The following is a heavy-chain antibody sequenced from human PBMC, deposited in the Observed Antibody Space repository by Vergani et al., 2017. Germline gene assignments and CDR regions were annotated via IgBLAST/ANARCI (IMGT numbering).Heavy chain of an antibody. CDR1: GFTFSSYA. V-gene: IGHV3-23*01. CDR2: ISGPGLST. J-gene: IGHJ4*01. Sequence: EVQLLESGGGLVQPGGSLRLSCAASGFTFSSYAVSWVRQAPGRGLAWVSSISGPGLSTYYADSVKGRFSISRDNSKNTVFLQMHSLRAKDTAIYYCVKEKIDFGSYFFDAWGHGILVTVSS. D-gene: IGHD2/OR15-2a*01. CDR3: VKEKIDFGSYFFDA.